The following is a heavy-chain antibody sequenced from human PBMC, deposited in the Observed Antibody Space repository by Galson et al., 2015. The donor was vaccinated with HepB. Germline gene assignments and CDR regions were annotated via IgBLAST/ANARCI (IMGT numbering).Heavy chain of an antibody. Sequence: LSLTCAVYGGSFSGYYWSWIRQPPGKGLEWIGEINHSGSTNYNPSLKSRVTISVDTSKNQFSLKLSSVTAADTAVYYCARGRVNYDSSLSPYFDYWGQGTLVTVSS. CDR2: INHSGST. CDR3: ARGRVNYDSSLSPYFDY. D-gene: IGHD3-22*01. CDR1: GGSFSGYY. V-gene: IGHV4-34*01. J-gene: IGHJ4*02.